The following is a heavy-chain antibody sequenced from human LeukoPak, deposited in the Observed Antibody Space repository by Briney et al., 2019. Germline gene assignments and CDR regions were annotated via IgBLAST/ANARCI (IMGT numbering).Heavy chain of an antibody. J-gene: IGHJ4*02. Sequence: GGSPRLSCAASGFTFSSHSMNLVRQAPGKGLEWVSYISSGSSTIYYADSVKGRFTISRDNAKNSLYLQMNSLRDEDTAVYYCANDYSNDFWGQGTLVTVSS. D-gene: IGHD4-11*01. CDR1: GFTFSSHS. V-gene: IGHV3-48*02. CDR3: ANDYSNDF. CDR2: ISSGSSTI.